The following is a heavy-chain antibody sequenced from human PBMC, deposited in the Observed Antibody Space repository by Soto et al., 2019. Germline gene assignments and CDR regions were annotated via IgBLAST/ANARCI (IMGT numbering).Heavy chain of an antibody. CDR1: GGSISSSSYY. D-gene: IGHD2-15*01. J-gene: IGHJ6*02. Sequence: SETLSLTCTVSGGSISSSSYYWGWIRQPPGKGLEWIGSIYYSGSTYYNPSLKSRVTISVDTSKNQFSLKLSSVTAADTAVYYCARGGDIVVVVAATPPYYYGMDVWGQGTTVTLSS. CDR2: IYYSGST. V-gene: IGHV4-39*01. CDR3: ARGGDIVVVVAATPPYYYGMDV.